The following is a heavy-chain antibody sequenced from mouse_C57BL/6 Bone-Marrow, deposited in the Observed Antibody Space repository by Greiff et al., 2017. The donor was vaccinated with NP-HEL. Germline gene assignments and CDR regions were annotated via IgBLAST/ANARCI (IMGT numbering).Heavy chain of an antibody. CDR1: GYTFTNYW. CDR3: ARRDHYRYFDY. D-gene: IGHD2-14*01. J-gene: IGHJ2*01. CDR2: IYPGGGYT. V-gene: IGHV1-63*01. Sequence: VQLVESGAELVRPGTSVKMSCKASGYTFTNYWIGWAKQRPGHGLEWIGDIYPGGGYTNYNEKFKGKATLTADKSSSTAYMQFSSLTSEDSAIYYCARRDHYRYFDYWGQGTTLTVSS.